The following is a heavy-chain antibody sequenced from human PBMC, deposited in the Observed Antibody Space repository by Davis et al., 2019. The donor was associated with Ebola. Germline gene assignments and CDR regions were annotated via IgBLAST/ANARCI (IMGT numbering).Heavy chain of an antibody. CDR1: GYTFTSYA. CDR3: ARRDSSSLFDY. J-gene: IGHJ4*02. Sequence: ASVKVSCKASGYTFTSYAMHWVRQAPGQRLEWMGWINAGNGNTEYSQKFQGRVNITRDISASTGYMELSSLRSEDTAVYYCARRDSSSLFDYWGQGTLVTVSS. V-gene: IGHV1-3*01. CDR2: INAGNGNT. D-gene: IGHD6-6*01.